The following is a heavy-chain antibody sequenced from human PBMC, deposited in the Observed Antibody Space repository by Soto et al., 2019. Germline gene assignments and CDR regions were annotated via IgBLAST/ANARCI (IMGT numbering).Heavy chain of an antibody. Sequence: EVQLVESGGGLLKPGESVRLSCAASGFSFDNAWMNWVRQAPGKGLEWVGRIQSKTYGEATDYAAPVKGRFTISRDDSKNTLYLHMSSLKAEDSAVYYCTSRLIVVVAAPSLAGYWGQGTLVTVSS. CDR1: GFSFDNAW. V-gene: IGHV3-15*07. D-gene: IGHD2-21*01. CDR3: TSRLIVVVAAPSLAGY. CDR2: IQSKTYGEAT. J-gene: IGHJ4*02.